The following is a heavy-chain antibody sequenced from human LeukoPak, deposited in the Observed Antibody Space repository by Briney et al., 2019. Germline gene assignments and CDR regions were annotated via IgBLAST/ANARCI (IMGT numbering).Heavy chain of an antibody. J-gene: IGHJ4*02. CDR2: IKQDGSEK. CDR3: ARGDSSGYFDY. Sequence: PGGSLRLSCAASGFTFSSYWMSWVRQAPGRGLEWVANIKQDGSEKYYVDSVKGRFTISRDNAKNSLYLQMNSLRAEDTAVYYCARGDSSGYFDYWGQGTLVTVSS. V-gene: IGHV3-7*01. CDR1: GFTFSSYW. D-gene: IGHD3-22*01.